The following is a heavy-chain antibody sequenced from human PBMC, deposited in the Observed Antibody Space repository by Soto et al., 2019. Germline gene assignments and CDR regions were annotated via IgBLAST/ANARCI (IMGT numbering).Heavy chain of an antibody. Sequence: SEILSLTCAVSGYSISSGYYSGWIRQPPGKGLEWIGSIYHSGSTYYNPSLKSRVTISVDTSKNQFSLKLSSVTAADTAVYYCARGRFLEWLFDYWGQGTLVTVSS. CDR1: GYSISSGYY. CDR2: IYHSGST. CDR3: ARGRFLEWLFDY. D-gene: IGHD3-3*01. V-gene: IGHV4-38-2*01. J-gene: IGHJ4*02.